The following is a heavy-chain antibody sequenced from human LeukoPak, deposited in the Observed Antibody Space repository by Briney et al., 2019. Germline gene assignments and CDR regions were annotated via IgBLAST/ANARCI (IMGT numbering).Heavy chain of an antibody. CDR1: GFTFDDYA. V-gene: IGHV3-9*01. Sequence: QAGGSLRLSCAASGFTFDDYAMHWVWQAPGKGLEWVSGINWNGNNIGYADSVKGRFTISRDNAKTSLYLQMNSLRADDTALYYCAKGWGYDNSAPPYVWGQGTMVSVSS. J-gene: IGHJ3*01. D-gene: IGHD3-22*01. CDR2: INWNGNNI. CDR3: AKGWGYDNSAPPYV.